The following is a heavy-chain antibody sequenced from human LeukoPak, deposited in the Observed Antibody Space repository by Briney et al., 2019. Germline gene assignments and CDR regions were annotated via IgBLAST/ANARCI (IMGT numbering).Heavy chain of an antibody. CDR2: IIPIFGTA. CDR3: ARVEYYYGSGSYSDWFDP. CDR1: GGTFSSYA. J-gene: IGHJ5*02. Sequence: GASVKVSCKASGGTFSSYAISWVRQAPGQGLEWMGGIIPIFGTANYAQKFQGRVTITADESTSTAYMELGSLRSEDTAVYYCARVEYYYGSGSYSDWFDPWGQGTLVTVSS. V-gene: IGHV1-69*13. D-gene: IGHD3-10*01.